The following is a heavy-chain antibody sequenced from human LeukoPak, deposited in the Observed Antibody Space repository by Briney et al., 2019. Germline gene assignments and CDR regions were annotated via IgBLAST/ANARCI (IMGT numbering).Heavy chain of an antibody. J-gene: IGHJ5*02. Sequence: GRSLRLSCTASGFTFSNYAMHWVRQAPGKGLQWVAIISYDGDKKEYTDSVKGRFTISRDNAKNSLYLQMNSLRAEDTAVYYCARGVGIAWGQGTLVTVSS. V-gene: IGHV3-30-3*01. CDR2: ISYDGDKK. CDR3: ARGVGIA. CDR1: GFTFSNYA. D-gene: IGHD2-15*01.